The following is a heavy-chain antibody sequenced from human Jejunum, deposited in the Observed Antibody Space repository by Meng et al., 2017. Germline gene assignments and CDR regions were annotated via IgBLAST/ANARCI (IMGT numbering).Heavy chain of an antibody. Sequence: VQLVESGGGLVQPGGSLRLSCAASGFTFSSYAMSWVRQAPGKGLEWVSVIEASGGSTYYADSVKGRFTISRDNSKNTVYLQMNSLRPEDTAIYYCVPRLTANWGSGLDYWGQGTLVTVSS. J-gene: IGHJ4*01. CDR2: IEASGGST. CDR3: VPRLTANWGSGLDY. V-gene: IGHV3-23*04. CDR1: GFTFSSYA. D-gene: IGHD7-27*01.